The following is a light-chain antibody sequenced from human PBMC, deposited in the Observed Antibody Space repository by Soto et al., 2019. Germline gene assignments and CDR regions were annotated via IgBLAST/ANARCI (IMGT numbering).Light chain of an antibody. Sequence: EIVLTQSPGTLSLSPGERATLSCRASQSVSNYLGWYQQKPGQAPRLLIYGASSRATGIPDRFSGSGSGTDFTLTISRLEPEDFAVYYCQQYGGSPQTFGQGTKVDIK. J-gene: IGKJ1*01. V-gene: IGKV3-20*01. CDR3: QQYGGSPQT. CDR1: QSVSNY. CDR2: GAS.